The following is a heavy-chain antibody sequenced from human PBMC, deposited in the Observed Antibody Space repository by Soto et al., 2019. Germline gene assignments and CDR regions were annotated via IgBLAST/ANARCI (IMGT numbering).Heavy chain of an antibody. CDR1: GGSISSYY. Sequence: QVQLQESGPGLVKPSETLSLTCTVSGGSISSYYWSWIRQPPGKGLEWIGYIYYSGSTNYNPSLKSRVTISVDTSKNQFSLKLSSVTAADTAVYYCARARGYSGYYDYVWGSYRSNWFDPWGQGTLVTVSS. CDR3: ARARGYSGYYDYVWGSYRSNWFDP. J-gene: IGHJ5*02. D-gene: IGHD3-16*02. CDR2: IYYSGST. V-gene: IGHV4-59*01.